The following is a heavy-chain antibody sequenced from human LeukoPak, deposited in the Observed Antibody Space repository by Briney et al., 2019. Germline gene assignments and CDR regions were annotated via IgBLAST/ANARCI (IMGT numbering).Heavy chain of an antibody. CDR3: AKDTYSGSSGYYVFDY. D-gene: IGHD3-22*01. Sequence: PGGSLRLSCAASGFTFSTYGIHWVRQAPGKGLEWVAFIRYDGSNEHYADSVKGRFTISRDNSKNTLYLQMNSLRAEGTAVYCCAKDTYSGSSGYYVFDYWGQGTLVTVSS. J-gene: IGHJ4*02. CDR1: GFTFSTYG. V-gene: IGHV3-30*02. CDR2: IRYDGSNE.